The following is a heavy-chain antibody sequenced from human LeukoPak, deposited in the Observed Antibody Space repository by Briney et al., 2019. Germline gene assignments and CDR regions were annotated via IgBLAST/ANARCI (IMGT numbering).Heavy chain of an antibody. Sequence: PGGSLKLSCAASGFTFSGSSMHWVRRASGKGLEWVGRIRSNANNYATAYAASVTGRFTISRDDSKNTAYLQMNSLKTEDTAVYYCAVPGYSSSWYDMDVWGKGTTVTISS. CDR3: AVPGYSSSWYDMDV. V-gene: IGHV3-73*01. CDR2: IRSNANNYAT. D-gene: IGHD6-13*01. CDR1: GFTFSGSS. J-gene: IGHJ6*04.